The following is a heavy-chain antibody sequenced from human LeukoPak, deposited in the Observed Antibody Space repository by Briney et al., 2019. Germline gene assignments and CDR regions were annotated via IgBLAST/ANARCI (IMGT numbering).Heavy chain of an antibody. Sequence: ASVKVSCKVSGYTLTELSMHWVRQAPGKGLEWMGGFDPEDGETIYAQKFQGRVTMTEDTSTDTAYMELSSLRSEDTAVYYCATLSSGWWGVDYWGQGTLVTVSS. V-gene: IGHV1-24*01. CDR2: FDPEDGET. CDR1: GYTLTELS. J-gene: IGHJ4*02. CDR3: ATLSSGWWGVDY. D-gene: IGHD6-19*01.